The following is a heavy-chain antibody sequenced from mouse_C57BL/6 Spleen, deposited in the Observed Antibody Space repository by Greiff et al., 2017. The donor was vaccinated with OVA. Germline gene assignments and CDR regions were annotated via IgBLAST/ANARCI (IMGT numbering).Heavy chain of an antibody. CDR3: AREIYYGYDKEYAMDY. CDR1: GFTFSDYG. CDR2: ISSGSSTI. Sequence: EVMLVESGGGLVKPGGSLKLSCAASGFTFSDYGMHWVRQAPETGLEWVAYISSGSSTIYYADTVKGRFTISRDNAKNTLFLQMTSLRSEDTAMYYCAREIYYGYDKEYAMDYWGQGISVTVSS. D-gene: IGHD2-2*01. V-gene: IGHV5-17*01. J-gene: IGHJ4*01.